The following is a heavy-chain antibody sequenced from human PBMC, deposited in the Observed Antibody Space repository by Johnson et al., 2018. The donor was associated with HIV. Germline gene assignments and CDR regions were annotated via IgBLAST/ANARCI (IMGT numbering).Heavy chain of an antibody. Sequence: QMQLVESGGGVVQPGRSLRLSCVGSGFTFSSYDMHWVRQAPGKGMDWVALISYDGSNKYYADSVKGRFNISRDNSKNALYLQMSSLRPEDTAVYYCAKPPSMGADAFDIWGQGTVVTVSS. CDR1: GFTFSSYD. D-gene: IGHD3-16*01. CDR3: AKPPSMGADAFDI. J-gene: IGHJ3*02. V-gene: IGHV3-30*18. CDR2: ISYDGSNK.